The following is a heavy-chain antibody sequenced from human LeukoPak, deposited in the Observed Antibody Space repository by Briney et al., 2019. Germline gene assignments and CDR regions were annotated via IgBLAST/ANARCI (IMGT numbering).Heavy chain of an antibody. J-gene: IGHJ6*03. CDR3: AKVTGQSDYYYYMDV. Sequence: GGSLRLSCAASGFTFSNYGMHWVRQAPGKGLEWVAVIWYDGSNKYYADSVKGRFTISRDNSKNTLYLQMNSLRAEDTAVYYCAKVTGQSDYYYYMDVWGKGTTVTVSS. CDR2: IWYDGSNK. V-gene: IGHV3-33*06. D-gene: IGHD3-10*01. CDR1: GFTFSNYG.